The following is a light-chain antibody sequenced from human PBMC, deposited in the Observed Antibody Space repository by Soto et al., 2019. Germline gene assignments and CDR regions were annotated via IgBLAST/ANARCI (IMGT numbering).Light chain of an antibody. CDR1: QSVSSY. V-gene: IGKV3-11*01. Sequence: EIVLTQSPATLSLSPGEIATLSCRASQSVSSYLAWYQQKPGQAPRLLIYDASNRATGIPARFSGSGSGTDFTLTISSLEPEDFAVYYCQQRSNWPQITFGQGTRLEI. CDR3: QQRSNWPQIT. CDR2: DAS. J-gene: IGKJ5*01.